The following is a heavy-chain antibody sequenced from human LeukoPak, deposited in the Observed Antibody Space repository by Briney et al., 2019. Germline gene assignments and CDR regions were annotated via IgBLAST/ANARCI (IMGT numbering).Heavy chain of an antibody. V-gene: IGHV3-73*01. D-gene: IGHD3-16*02. CDR2: IRSKANSYAT. CDR1: GFTFSGSA. Sequence: GGSLRLSCAASGFTFSGSAMHWVRQASGKGLEWVGRIRSKANSYATAYAASVKGRFTISRDDSKNTAYLQMNSLKTEDTAVYYCTSRRLGELSQDYWGQGTLVTVSS. J-gene: IGHJ4*02. CDR3: TSRRLGELSQDY.